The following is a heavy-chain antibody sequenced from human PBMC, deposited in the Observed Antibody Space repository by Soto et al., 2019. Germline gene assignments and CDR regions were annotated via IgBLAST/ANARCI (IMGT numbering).Heavy chain of an antibody. CDR1: ECTCGSYA. J-gene: IGHJ6*03. CDR2: ISGSGGGT. V-gene: IGHV3-23*01. CDR3: AKGPKGDIVVVPDGSSFRSYSYNYYYIDV. D-gene: IGHD2-2*01. Sequence: GGSQRLSSRAAECTCGSYARSWVRQAPGKGLEWVSAISGSGGGTYYADSVKGRCTISTDNSNNTLYPQMNSLRAEDTAVYYWAKGPKGDIVVVPDGSSFRSYSYNYYYIDVWGKGTTVTVSS.